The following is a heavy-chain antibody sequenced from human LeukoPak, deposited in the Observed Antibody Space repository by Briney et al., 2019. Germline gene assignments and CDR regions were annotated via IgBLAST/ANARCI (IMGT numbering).Heavy chain of an antibody. CDR3: ARDRTGDSSGCFDY. V-gene: IGHV3-33*01. J-gene: IGHJ4*02. CDR2: IWYDGSNK. Sequence: GRSLRLSCAASGFTFSSYGMRWVRQAPGKGLEWVAVIWYDGSNKYYADSVKGRFTISRDNSKNTLYLQMNSLRAEDTAVYYCARDRTGDSSGCFDYWGQGTLVTVSS. CDR1: GFTFSSYG. D-gene: IGHD6-19*01.